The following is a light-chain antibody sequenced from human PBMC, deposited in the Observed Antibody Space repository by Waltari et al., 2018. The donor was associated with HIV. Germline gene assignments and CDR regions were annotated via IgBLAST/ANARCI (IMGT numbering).Light chain of an antibody. Sequence: DIRMTQSPSTLSASVGERVTVTCRASQNLSNWLAWYQQRPGKAPRLLIHRASNLEDGVSSRFSASGSGTQFTLTITGLQPEDFATYYCQQYSVDFYTFGQGTRL. V-gene: IGKV1-5*03. CDR3: QQYSVDFYT. CDR1: QNLSNW. J-gene: IGKJ2*01. CDR2: RAS.